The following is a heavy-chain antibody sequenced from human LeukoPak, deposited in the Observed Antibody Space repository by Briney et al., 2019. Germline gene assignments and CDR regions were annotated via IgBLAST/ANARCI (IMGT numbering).Heavy chain of an antibody. D-gene: IGHD2-21*01. CDR2: ISSSSSYI. Sequence: GGSLRLSCAASGFTFSSYSMNWVRQAPGKGLEWVSSISSSSSYIYYADTVKGRFTISRDNAKNSLYLQMNSLRAEDTAVYYCAREGVLLDPFDIWGQGTMVTVSS. V-gene: IGHV3-21*01. CDR3: AREGVLLDPFDI. CDR1: GFTFSSYS. J-gene: IGHJ3*02.